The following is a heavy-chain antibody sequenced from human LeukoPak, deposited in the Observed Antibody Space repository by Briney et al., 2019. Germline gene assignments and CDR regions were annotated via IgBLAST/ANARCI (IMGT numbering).Heavy chain of an antibody. D-gene: IGHD5-12*01. CDR1: GGSISSGGYY. CDR3: ARDSIEVATTLETYYYMDV. V-gene: IGHV4-31*03. J-gene: IGHJ6*03. Sequence: PSQTLSLTCTVSGGSISSGGYYWSWIRPHPGKGLEWIGYIYYSGSTYYNPSLKSRVTISVDTSKNQFSLKLSSVTAADTAVYYCARDSIEVATTLETYYYMDVWGKGTTVTVSS. CDR2: IYYSGST.